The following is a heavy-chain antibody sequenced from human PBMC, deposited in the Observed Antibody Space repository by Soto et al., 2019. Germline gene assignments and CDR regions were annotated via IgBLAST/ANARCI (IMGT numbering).Heavy chain of an antibody. Sequence: PSETASLICTVSGDSIGRGNKSWRWIRQAPGKGLEWIGYIFSSGTTYYNPSLKSRLTMSLDTSQNQFSLKLTSVTAADTAVYFCARVPSPFHSYYAMDVSGQVTKVTVS. J-gene: IGHJ6*02. V-gene: IGHV4-30-4*02. D-gene: IGHD3-16*01. CDR3: ARVPSPFHSYYAMDV. CDR2: IFSSGTT. CDR1: GDSIGRGNKS.